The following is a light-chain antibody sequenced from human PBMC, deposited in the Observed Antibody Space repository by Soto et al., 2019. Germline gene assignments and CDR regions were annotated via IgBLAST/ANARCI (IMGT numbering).Light chain of an antibody. CDR2: AAS. CDR1: QSIRTY. V-gene: IGKV1-39*01. CDR3: QQSYSIPYT. J-gene: IGKJ2*01. Sequence: DIQMTQSPSSLSASVGDRVTITCRASQSIRTYLNWYQQKPGKAPKLLIYAASNLQSGVPSRLSVSGSGTDFTLTISSLQPEDFATYYCQQSYSIPYTFGQGTKLEIK.